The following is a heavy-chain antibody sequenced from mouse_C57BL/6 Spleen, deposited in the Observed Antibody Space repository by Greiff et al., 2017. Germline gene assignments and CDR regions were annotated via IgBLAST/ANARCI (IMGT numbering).Heavy chain of an antibody. CDR3: ARQRDYGSSYYFDY. J-gene: IGHJ2*01. CDR1: GFTFSSYG. CDR2: IRSGGSYT. V-gene: IGHV5-6*01. D-gene: IGHD1-1*01. Sequence: EVKLVESGGDLVKPGGSLKLSCAASGFTFSSYGMSWVRLTPDKRLEWVATIRSGGSYTYYPDSVKGRFTISRDNAKNTLYLQMSSLKAEDTAMYYCARQRDYGSSYYFDYWGQGTTRTVSS.